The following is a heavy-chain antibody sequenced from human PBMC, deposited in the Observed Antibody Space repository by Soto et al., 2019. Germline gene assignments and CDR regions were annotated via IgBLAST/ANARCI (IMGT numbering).Heavy chain of an antibody. V-gene: IGHV1-24*01. CDR1: GYTLSELS. CDR2: FDPEDGET. D-gene: IGHD2-21*02. CDR3: ARDDCGGDCYDRYGMDV. Sequence: ASVKVSCKVSGYTLSELSTHWVRQAPGKGLEWMGGFDPEDGETIYAQKFQGRVTMTRDTSTSTVYMELSSLRSEDTAVYYCARDDCGGDCYDRYGMDVWGQGTTVTVSS. J-gene: IGHJ6*02.